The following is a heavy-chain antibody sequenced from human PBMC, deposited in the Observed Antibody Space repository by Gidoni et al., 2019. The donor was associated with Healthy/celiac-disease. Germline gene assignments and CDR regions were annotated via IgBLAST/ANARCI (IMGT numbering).Heavy chain of an antibody. J-gene: IGHJ6*03. V-gene: IGHV3-21*01. Sequence: EVQLVESGGGLVKPGGSLRLSCAASGFTFSSYSMNWVRQAPGKGLEWVSYISSSSSYRYYADSVKGRFTISRDNDKNSLYLQMNSRRAEDTAVYYCARSIRLLEWLDYYYMDVWGKGTTVTVYS. D-gene: IGHD3-3*01. CDR3: ARSIRLLEWLDYYYMDV. CDR1: GFTFSSYS. CDR2: ISSSSSYR.